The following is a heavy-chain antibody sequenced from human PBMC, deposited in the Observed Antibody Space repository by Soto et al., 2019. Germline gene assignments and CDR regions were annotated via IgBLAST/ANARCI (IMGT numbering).Heavy chain of an antibody. CDR2: FYYSGST. CDR3: ARISVASRYMDV. J-gene: IGHJ6*03. Sequence: SETLSLTCAVYGGSFSSYYWGWIRQSPGKGLEWIGGFYYSGSTYYSPSLRSRVTISGDTSRKQISLRLSSVTAADTAVYYCARISVASRYMDVWGKGTTVTVSS. V-gene: IGHV4-39*01. CDR1: GGSFSSYY. D-gene: IGHD5-12*01.